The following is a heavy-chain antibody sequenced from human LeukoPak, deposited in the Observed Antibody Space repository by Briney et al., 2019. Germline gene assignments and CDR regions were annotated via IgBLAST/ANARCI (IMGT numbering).Heavy chain of an antibody. V-gene: IGHV4-34*01. CDR3: ARGPRRALDY. CDR1: GGSFSGYY. CDR2: INHSGST. Sequence: SETLSLTCAVYGGSFSGYYWSWIRQPPGKGLEWIGEINHSGSTNYNPSLKSRVTISVDTSKNQFSLKLSSVTAADTAVYYCARGPRRALDYWGQGTLVTVSS. J-gene: IGHJ4*02.